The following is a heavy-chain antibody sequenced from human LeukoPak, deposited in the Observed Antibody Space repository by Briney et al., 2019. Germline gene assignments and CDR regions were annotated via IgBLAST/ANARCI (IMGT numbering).Heavy chain of an antibody. D-gene: IGHD3-10*01. J-gene: IGHJ4*02. CDR1: GFTFSTCG. V-gene: IGHV3-30*02. CDR3: VKVAKYYYGSETYYFFEH. Sequence: GGSLRLSCAASGFTFSTCGLHWVRQAPGKGLEWVAFKRYDGSNKYYADSVKGRFTISRDNSKNSLDLQMNSLRVEDTGIYYCVKVAKYYYGSETYYFFEHWGQGTPVTASS. CDR2: KRYDGSNK.